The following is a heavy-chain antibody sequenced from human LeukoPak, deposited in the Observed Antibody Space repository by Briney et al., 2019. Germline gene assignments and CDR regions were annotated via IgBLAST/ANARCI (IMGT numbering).Heavy chain of an antibody. CDR1: GGSISSYY. Sequence: SETLSLTCTVSGGSISSYYWSWIRQPPGKGLEWIGYIYYSGSTNYNPSLKSRVTISVDTSKNQFSLKLSSVTAADTAVYYCAREHNWNYVAYFQHWGQGTLVSVSS. CDR2: IYYSGST. V-gene: IGHV4-59*01. CDR3: AREHNWNYVAYFQH. D-gene: IGHD1-7*01. J-gene: IGHJ1*01.